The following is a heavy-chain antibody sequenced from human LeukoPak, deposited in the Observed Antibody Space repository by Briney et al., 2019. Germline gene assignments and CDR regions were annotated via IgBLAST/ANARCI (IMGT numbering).Heavy chain of an antibody. CDR3: ARVSPPKYYYDSNGTTYDI. J-gene: IGHJ3*02. CDR1: GFTFSSYA. V-gene: IGHV3-64*01. CDR2: ISSNGGST. D-gene: IGHD3-22*01. Sequence: GGSLRLSCAASGFTFSSYAMHWVRQAPGKGLEYVSAISSNGGSTYYANSVKGRFTISRDNSKNTLYLQMGSLRAEDMAVYYCARVSPPKYYYDSNGTTYDIWGQGTMVTVSS.